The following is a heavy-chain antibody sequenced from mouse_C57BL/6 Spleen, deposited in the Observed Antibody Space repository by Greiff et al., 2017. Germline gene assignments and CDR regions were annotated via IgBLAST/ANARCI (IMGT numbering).Heavy chain of an antibody. CDR1: GYSFTGYY. Sequence: VQLKESGPELVKPGASVKISCKASGYSFTGYYMNWVKQSPEKSLEWIGEINPSTGGTTYNQKFKAKATLTVDKSSSTAYMQRKSLTSKDSAVYYCAKLTGTGFDYWGQGTTLTVSS. J-gene: IGHJ2*01. CDR3: AKLTGTGFDY. V-gene: IGHV1-42*01. CDR2: INPSTGGT. D-gene: IGHD4-1*01.